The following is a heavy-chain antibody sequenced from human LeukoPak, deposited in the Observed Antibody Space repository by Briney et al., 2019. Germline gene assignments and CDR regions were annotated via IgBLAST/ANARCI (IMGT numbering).Heavy chain of an antibody. D-gene: IGHD5-24*01. CDR2: IYTRGSA. CDR3: ARGKMATDFDY. V-gene: IGHV4-4*07. CDR1: GGPISSYY. J-gene: IGHJ4*02. Sequence: SETLSLTCTVSGGPISSYYWSWIRQPAGKGLEWIGRIYTRGSANYNPSLKSRVTMSVDMSKNQFSLKLSSVTASDTAVYYCARGKMATDFDYWGQGTLVTVSS.